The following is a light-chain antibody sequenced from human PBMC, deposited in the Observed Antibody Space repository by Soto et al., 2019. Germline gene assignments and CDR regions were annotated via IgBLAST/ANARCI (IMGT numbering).Light chain of an antibody. CDR1: LRVSRT. Sequence: EVVLTQYPATLSSSPGERANLSCRTSLRVSRTLAWYQQKSGQAPRLLIYDASNRATGIPTRFSGSGSETDFTLTISSLEPEEFAFYYCQRPGTWPQTFGQGTNVEIK. J-gene: IGKJ1*01. V-gene: IGKV3-11*01. CDR3: QRPGTWPQT. CDR2: DAS.